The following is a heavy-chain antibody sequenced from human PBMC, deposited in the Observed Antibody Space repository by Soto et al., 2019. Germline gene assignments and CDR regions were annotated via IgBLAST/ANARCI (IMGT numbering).Heavy chain of an antibody. V-gene: IGHV1-2*02. Sequence: ASVKVSCKASGYTFTTYYLHWVRQAPGQDLEWMGWINPNSGMTNSAQKFQGRVTMTRDTSITTAYMELSSLRSDDTAVYYCATRYSYVHFWGQGTLVTVSS. CDR1: GYTFTTYY. J-gene: IGHJ4*02. CDR3: ATRYSYVHF. CDR2: INPNSGMT. D-gene: IGHD5-18*01.